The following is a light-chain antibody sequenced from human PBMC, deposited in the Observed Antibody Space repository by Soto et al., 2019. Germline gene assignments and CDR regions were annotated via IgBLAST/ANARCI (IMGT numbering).Light chain of an antibody. J-gene: IGLJ1*01. Sequence: QSALTQPASVSGSPGQSITICCTGTSSDVGGYNYVSWYQQHPGKAPKLMIYDVSNRPSGISNRFSGSKSGNTASLTISGLQAEDEADYYCSSSTSSSTPFYVFGTGTKVTVL. V-gene: IGLV2-14*01. CDR3: SSSTSSSTPFYV. CDR1: SSDVGGYNY. CDR2: DVS.